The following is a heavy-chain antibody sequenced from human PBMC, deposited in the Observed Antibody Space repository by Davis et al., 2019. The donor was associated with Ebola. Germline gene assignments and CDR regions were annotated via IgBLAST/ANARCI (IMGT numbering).Heavy chain of an antibody. Sequence: PSETLSLTCAVYGGSFSGYYWSWIRQPPGKGLEWIGEINHSGSTNYNPSLKSRVTISVDTSKNQFSLKLSSVTAADTAVYYCARVGSYYPAHYFDYWGQGTLVTVSS. V-gene: IGHV4-34*01. CDR3: ARVGSYYPAHYFDY. D-gene: IGHD1-26*01. J-gene: IGHJ4*02. CDR1: GGSFSGYY. CDR2: INHSGST.